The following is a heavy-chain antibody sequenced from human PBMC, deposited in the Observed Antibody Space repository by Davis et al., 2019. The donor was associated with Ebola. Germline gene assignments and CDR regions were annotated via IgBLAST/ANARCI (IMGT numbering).Heavy chain of an antibody. CDR1: GYSFTSYW. J-gene: IGHJ4*02. CDR2: IYPGDSDT. V-gene: IGHV5-51*01. D-gene: IGHD3-22*01. Sequence: GESLKISCKGSGYSFTSYWIGWVRQMPGKGLEWMGIIYPGDSDTRYSPSFQAQVTISADKSISTAYLQWSSLTASDTAMYYCARQPAPTDYYDAWGYFDYWGQGTLVTVSS. CDR3: ARQPAPTDYYDAWGYFDY.